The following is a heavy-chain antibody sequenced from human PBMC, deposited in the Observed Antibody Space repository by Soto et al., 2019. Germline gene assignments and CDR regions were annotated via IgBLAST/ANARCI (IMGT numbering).Heavy chain of an antibody. J-gene: IGHJ6*03. D-gene: IGHD1-7*01. CDR2: INAGNGNT. CDR1: GYTFTSYA. CDR3: ARDRRFGTGTRGPGYYYYYMDV. Sequence: ASVKVSCKASGYTFTSYAMHWVRQAPGQRLEWMGWINAGNGNTKYSQKFQGRVTITRDTSASTAYIELSSLRSEDTAVYYCARDRRFGTGTRGPGYYYYYMDVWGKGTTVTVSS. V-gene: IGHV1-3*01.